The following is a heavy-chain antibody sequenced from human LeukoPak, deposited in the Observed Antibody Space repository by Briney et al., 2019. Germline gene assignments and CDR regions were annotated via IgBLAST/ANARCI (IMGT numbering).Heavy chain of an antibody. CDR2: IYYSGST. D-gene: IGHD2-2*01. V-gene: IGHV4-39*01. J-gene: IGHJ6*02. CDR3: AIVVVPAAPEDQYYYYGMDV. CDR1: GGSISSSSYY. Sequence: TSETLSLTCTVSGGSISSSSYYWGWIRQPPGKGLEWIGSIYYSGSTYYNPSLKSRVTISVDTSKNQFSLKLSSVTAADTAVYYCAIVVVPAAPEDQYYYYGMDVWGQGTTVTVSS.